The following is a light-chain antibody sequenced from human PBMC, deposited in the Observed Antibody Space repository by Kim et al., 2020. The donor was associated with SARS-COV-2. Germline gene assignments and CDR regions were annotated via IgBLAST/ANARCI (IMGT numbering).Light chain of an antibody. J-gene: IGLJ3*02. V-gene: IGLV7-46*01. CDR2: ATN. CDR3: ILSYSGARV. CDR1: RGTVTSGHY. Sequence: PGGPVTLTCFVRRGTVTSGHYHYWFQQKPSQALRRLIYATNVRYSWTPGRCSGSLLGGKAALTLSGAQREDETAYYCILSYSGARVFGGGSQLGVL.